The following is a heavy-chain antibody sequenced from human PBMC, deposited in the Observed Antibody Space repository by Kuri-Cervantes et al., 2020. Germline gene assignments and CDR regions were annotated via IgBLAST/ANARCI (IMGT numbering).Heavy chain of an antibody. CDR3: ARGVVGATGAFDI. V-gene: IGHV1-2*02. Sequence: APVKVSCKASGYTFTGYYMHWVRQAPGQGLEWMGWINPNSGGTNYAQKFQGRVTMTRDTSISTAYMELSRLRSDDTAVYYCARGVVGATGAFDIWGQGTMVTVSS. J-gene: IGHJ3*02. CDR2: INPNSGGT. CDR1: GYTFTGYY. D-gene: IGHD1-26*01.